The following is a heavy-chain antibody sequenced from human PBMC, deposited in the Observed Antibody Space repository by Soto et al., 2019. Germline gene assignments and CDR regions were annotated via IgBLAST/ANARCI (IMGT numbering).Heavy chain of an antibody. J-gene: IGHJ4*02. V-gene: IGHV4-34*01. CDR3: ARDKITGLVEY. CDR1: GGSFSGYY. CDR2: IKHSGST. Sequence: QVQLQQWGAGLLKPSETLSLTCAVYGGSFSGYYWSWIRQPPGTGLEWLGEIKHSGSTHYNPSLKSRVTITVDTSKSQFSLKMTSVTAADPAVYYCARDKITGLVEYWGQGTLVTVCS. D-gene: IGHD2-8*02.